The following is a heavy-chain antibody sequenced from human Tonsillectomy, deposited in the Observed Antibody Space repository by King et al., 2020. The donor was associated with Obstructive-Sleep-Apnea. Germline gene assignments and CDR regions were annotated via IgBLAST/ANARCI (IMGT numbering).Heavy chain of an antibody. CDR1: GYTFTSYG. D-gene: IGHD2-2*01. Sequence: QLVQSGAEVKKPGASVKVSCKASGYTFTSYGISWVRQAPGQGLEWMGWISAYNGNTNYAQKLQGRVTMTTDTSTSTAYMELRSLRSDDTAVYYCAGEARRDIVVVPAAMKFDPWGQGTLVTVSS. CDR3: AGEARRDIVVVPAAMKFDP. J-gene: IGHJ5*02. V-gene: IGHV1-18*04. CDR2: ISAYNGNT.